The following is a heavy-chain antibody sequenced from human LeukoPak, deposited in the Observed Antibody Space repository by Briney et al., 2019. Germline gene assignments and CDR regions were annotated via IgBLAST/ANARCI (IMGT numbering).Heavy chain of an antibody. CDR1: GGSISSHY. V-gene: IGHV4-4*07. CDR2: IYTSGSP. J-gene: IGHJ3*01. CDR3: ATDRSVSSSYYSAFDF. D-gene: IGHD3-22*01. Sequence: SETLSLTCTVSGGSISSHYWSWIRQPAGEGLEWIGRIYTSGSPNYNPSLKSRVTMSIDTSKNQFFLNLTSVTAADTAVYYCATDRSVSSSYYSAFDFWGRGTMVTVSS.